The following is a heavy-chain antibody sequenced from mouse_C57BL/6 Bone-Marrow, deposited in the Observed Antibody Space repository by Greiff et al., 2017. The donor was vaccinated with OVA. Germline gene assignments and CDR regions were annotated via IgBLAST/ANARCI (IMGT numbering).Heavy chain of an antibody. CDR2: ISSGGSYT. CDR3: ARPYYGSSYDAMDY. J-gene: IGHJ4*01. CDR1: GFTFSSYG. Sequence: EVKLMESGGDLVKPGGSLKLSCAASGFTFSSYGMSWVRQTPDKRLEWVATISSGGSYTYYPDNVKGRFTISRDNAKNTLYLQMSSLKSEDTAMYYCARPYYGSSYDAMDYWGQGTSVTVSS. D-gene: IGHD1-1*01. V-gene: IGHV5-6*01.